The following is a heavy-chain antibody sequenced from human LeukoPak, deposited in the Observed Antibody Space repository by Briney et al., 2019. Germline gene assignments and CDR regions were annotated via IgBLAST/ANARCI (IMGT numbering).Heavy chain of an antibody. Sequence: GASVNVSCKASVYTFTNYDINWVRQAPGQGLEWMGWMNPNSGNTGYAQKFQGRVTMTRNTSISTAYMELSSLRSEDTAVYYCARFPYCTNGVCPPAWGQGTLVTVSS. V-gene: IGHV1-8*01. CDR3: ARFPYCTNGVCPPA. CDR2: MNPNSGNT. CDR1: VYTFTNYD. J-gene: IGHJ4*02. D-gene: IGHD2-8*01.